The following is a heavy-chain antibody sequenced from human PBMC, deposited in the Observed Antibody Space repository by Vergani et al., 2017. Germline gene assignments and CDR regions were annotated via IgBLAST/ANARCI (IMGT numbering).Heavy chain of an antibody. CDR1: GGSISSSSYY. V-gene: IGHV4-39*01. D-gene: IGHD6-13*01. J-gene: IGHJ6*03. CDR2: IYYSGST. CDR3: ARRAGQQLGLRYYYYMDV. Sequence: QLQLQESGPGLVKPSETLSLTCTVSGGSISSSSYYWGWIRQPPGKGLEWIGSIYYSGSTYYNPSLKSRVTISVDTSKNQFSLKLSSVTAADTAVYYCARRAGQQLGLRYYYYMDVWGKGTTVTVSS.